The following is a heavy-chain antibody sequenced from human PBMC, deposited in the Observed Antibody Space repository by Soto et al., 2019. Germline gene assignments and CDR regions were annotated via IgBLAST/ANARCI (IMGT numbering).Heavy chain of an antibody. CDR1: GDSFTTDW. Sequence: PGESLKISCKTSGDSFTTDWIGWVRQMPGKGLEWMGVIYPGDSRTRYSPPFQGQVTISADKSISTAYLQWSSLKASDTAIYFCAGSIFYYGMDVWGQGTTVTVSS. CDR2: IYPGDSRT. V-gene: IGHV5-51*01. CDR3: AGSIFYYGMDV. J-gene: IGHJ6*02.